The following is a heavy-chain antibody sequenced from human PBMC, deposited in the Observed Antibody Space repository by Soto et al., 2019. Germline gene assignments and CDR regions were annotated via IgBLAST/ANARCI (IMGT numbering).Heavy chain of an antibody. CDR3: ARSCPLGHSTNVLLNWFDP. CDR2: IYYSGST. V-gene: IGHV4-39*01. D-gene: IGHD2-8*01. Sequence: SETLSLTCTVSGDSISSGSYCWGWIRQPPGKGLEWIGSIYYSGSTYYNPSLKRRVTISVDTSKDQFSLKLSSVTVADTAVYYCARSCPLGHSTNVLLNWFDPWGQGTLVTVSS. CDR1: GDSISSGSYC. J-gene: IGHJ5*02.